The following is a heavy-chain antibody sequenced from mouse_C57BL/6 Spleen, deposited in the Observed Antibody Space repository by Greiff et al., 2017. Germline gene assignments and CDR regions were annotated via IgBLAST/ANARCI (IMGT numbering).Heavy chain of an antibody. CDR2: ISSGSSTI. D-gene: IGHD1-1*01. CDR3: AKGTVGAMDY. CDR1: GFTFSDYG. J-gene: IGHJ4*01. V-gene: IGHV5-17*01. Sequence: EVQLVESGGGLVKPGGSLKLSCAASGFTFSDYGMHWVRQAPAKGLEWVAYISSGSSTIYYADTVQGRFTTSRDNAKNTLFLQMTSLRSEDTAMYYCAKGTVGAMDYWCQGTSVTVSS.